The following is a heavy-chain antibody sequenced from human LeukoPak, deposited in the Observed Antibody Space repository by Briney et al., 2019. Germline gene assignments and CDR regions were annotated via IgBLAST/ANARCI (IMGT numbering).Heavy chain of an antibody. CDR1: GGSFSGYY. D-gene: IGHD3-16*02. J-gene: IGHJ5*02. CDR3: ARIRGSYPPNWFDP. Sequence: SETLSLTCAVYGGSFSGYYWSWIRKPPGKGLEWIGEINHSGSTNYNPSLKSRVTISVDSSKNQFSLKLSSVTAADTAVYYCARIRGSYPPNWFDPWGQGTLVTVSS. V-gene: IGHV4-34*01. CDR2: INHSGST.